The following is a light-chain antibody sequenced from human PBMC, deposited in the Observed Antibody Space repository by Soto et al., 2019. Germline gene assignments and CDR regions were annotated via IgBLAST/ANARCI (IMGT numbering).Light chain of an antibody. CDR3: QQYNSDSST. V-gene: IGKV1-5*03. CDR2: KAS. Sequence: DIQMTQSPSTLSASVGDRVTITCRASQSISSWLAWYQQKPEKAPKLLIYKASSLESGVPSRFSGSGSGTEFTLTSSSLQPDDLATYYCQQYNSDSSTFGQGTKLEIK. J-gene: IGKJ2*01. CDR1: QSISSW.